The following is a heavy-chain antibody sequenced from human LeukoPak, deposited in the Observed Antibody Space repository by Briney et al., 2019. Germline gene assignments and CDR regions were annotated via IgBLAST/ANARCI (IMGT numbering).Heavy chain of an antibody. V-gene: IGHV4-34*01. CDR2: INHSGST. D-gene: IGHD2-2*01. Sequence: SETLSLTCAVYGGSFSGYYWRWIRQPPGKGLEWIGEINHSGSTNYNPSLKSRVTISVDTSKNQFSLKLSSVTAADTAVYYCARSRLGYCSSTSCYSFDYWGQGTLVTVSS. J-gene: IGHJ4*02. CDR1: GGSFSGYY. CDR3: ARSRLGYCSSTSCYSFDY.